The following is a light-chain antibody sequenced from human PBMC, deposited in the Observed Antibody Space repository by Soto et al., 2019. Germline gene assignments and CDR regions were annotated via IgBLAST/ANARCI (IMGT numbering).Light chain of an antibody. V-gene: IGLV2-14*01. CDR1: SSDVGGYNY. CDR2: DVS. J-gene: IGLJ2*01. CDR3: SSYTSSSTVV. Sequence: QSALTQPASVSGSPGQSITISCTVTSSDVGGYNYVSWYQQHPGKAPKLMIYDVSNRPSGVSNRFSGSKSGNTASLTISGLQSEDEADHYCSSYTSSSTVVFGGGTKVTVL.